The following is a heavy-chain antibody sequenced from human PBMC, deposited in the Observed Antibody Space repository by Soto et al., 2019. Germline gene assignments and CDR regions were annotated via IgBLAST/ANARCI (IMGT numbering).Heavy chain of an antibody. V-gene: IGHV4-4*02. Sequence: QVQLQESGPGLVKPSGTLSLTCAVSGGSISSSNWWSWVRQPPAKGLEWIGEIYHSGSTNYNPSLQSRVTISVDKSKNQFSLRRSSVTAADTAVYYCASVRGGYYYAMDVWGQGTTVTVSS. J-gene: IGHJ6*02. CDR3: ASVRGGYYYAMDV. D-gene: IGHD3-10*02. CDR1: GGSISSSNW. CDR2: IYHSGST.